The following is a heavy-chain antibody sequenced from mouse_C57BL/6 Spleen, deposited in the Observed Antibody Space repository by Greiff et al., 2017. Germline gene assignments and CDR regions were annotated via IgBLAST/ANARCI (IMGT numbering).Heavy chain of an antibody. CDR1: GFNIKDYY. J-gene: IGHJ1*03. V-gene: IGHV14-1*01. CDR2: IDPEDGDT. Sequence: EVQLQQSGAELVRPGASVKLSCTASGFNIKDYYMHWVKQRPEQGLEWIGRIDPEDGDTEYAPKFKGKATMTADTSSNTAYLQLSSLTSEDTAVYYGTFYDSSGYGYFDVWGTGTTVTVSA. CDR3: TFYDSSGYGYFDV. D-gene: IGHD1-1*01.